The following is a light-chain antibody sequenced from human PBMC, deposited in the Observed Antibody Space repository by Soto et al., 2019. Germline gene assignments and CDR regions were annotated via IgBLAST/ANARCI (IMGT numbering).Light chain of an antibody. CDR2: DAS. CDR3: QQRSDWPPYT. Sequence: EIVLTQSPVTLSLSPGERATVSCRASQTVGTSLAWYQHKPGQAPRLLIYDASNRTTGIPIRFSGGGSGTDFTLPISSLEPEDFAVYYCQQRSDWPPYTFGQGTKVEV. CDR1: QTVGTS. V-gene: IGKV3-11*01. J-gene: IGKJ2*01.